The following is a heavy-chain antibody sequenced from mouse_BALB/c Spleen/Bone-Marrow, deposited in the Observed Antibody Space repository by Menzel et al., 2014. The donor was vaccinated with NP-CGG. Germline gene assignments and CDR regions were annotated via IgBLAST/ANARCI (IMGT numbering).Heavy chain of an antibody. J-gene: IGHJ4*01. V-gene: IGHV3-2*02. Sequence: VQLQQPGPGLVNPSQSLSLTCTVTGYSITSDYAWNWIRQFPGNKLEWMGYISYSGSTSYNPSLKSRISITRDTSKNQFFLQLNSVTTEDTATYYCARGYYAIDDWGQGTSVTVSS. CDR3: ARGYYAIDD. CDR2: ISYSGST. CDR1: GYSITSDYA.